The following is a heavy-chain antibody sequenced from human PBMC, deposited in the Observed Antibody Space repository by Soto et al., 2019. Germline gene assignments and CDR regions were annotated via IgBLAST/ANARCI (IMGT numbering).Heavy chain of an antibody. Sequence: GGSLRLSCASSGFTVSSNYMSWVRQAPGKGLEWVSVISGSGGSTYYADSVKGRFTISRDNSKNTLYLRMNSLRAEDTAVYYCAKAPGTSFRYFDYWGQGTLVTVSS. J-gene: IGHJ4*02. V-gene: IGHV3-23*01. CDR3: AKAPGTSFRYFDY. CDR1: GFTVSSNY. D-gene: IGHD6-13*01. CDR2: ISGSGGST.